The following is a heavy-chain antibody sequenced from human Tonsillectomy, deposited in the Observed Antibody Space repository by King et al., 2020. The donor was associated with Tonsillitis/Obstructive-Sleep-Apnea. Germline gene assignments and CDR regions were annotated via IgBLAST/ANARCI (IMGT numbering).Heavy chain of an antibody. CDR3: ARAYYDFWSGYPNWFDP. CDR2: IYYSGST. Sequence: QLQESGPGLVKPSETLSLTCTVSGGSISSSSYYWGWIRQPPGKGLEWIGSIYYSGSTYYNPSLKSRVTISVDTSKNQFSLKLSSVTAADTAVYYCARAYYDFWSGYPNWFDPWGQGTLVTVSS. V-gene: IGHV4-39*01. CDR1: GGSISSSSYY. J-gene: IGHJ5*02. D-gene: IGHD3-3*01.